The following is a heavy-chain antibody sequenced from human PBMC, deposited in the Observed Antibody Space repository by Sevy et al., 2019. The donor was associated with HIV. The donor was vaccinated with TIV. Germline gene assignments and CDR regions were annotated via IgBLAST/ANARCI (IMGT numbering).Heavy chain of an antibody. V-gene: IGHV3-30*04. J-gene: IGHJ4*02. Sequence: GESLKISCAASGFTFSSYTMHWVRQAPGNGLEWVALISYDGSDKYYGDSVKGRFTISRDNSKNTLYLQMNSLTPGDTAVYYCARDRYAGPNMSYLDYWAQGTLVTVSS. CDR1: GFTFSSYT. D-gene: IGHD2-21*01. CDR3: ARDRYAGPNMSYLDY. CDR2: ISYDGSDK.